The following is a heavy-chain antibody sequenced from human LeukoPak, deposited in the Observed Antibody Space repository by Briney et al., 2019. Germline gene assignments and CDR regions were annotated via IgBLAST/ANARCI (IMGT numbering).Heavy chain of an antibody. CDR1: GFTFSNYA. CDR3: GYYGSGSYYDY. CDR2: IPSTGRSA. D-gene: IGHD3-10*01. J-gene: IGHJ4*02. Sequence: GGSLRLSCAASGFTFSNYAMSWVRQAPGKGLEWVSAIPSTGRSAYYADSVKGRFTISRDNSKNTLFLQMNSLRAEDTAVYYCGYYGSGSYYDYWGQGTLVTVSS. V-gene: IGHV3-23*01.